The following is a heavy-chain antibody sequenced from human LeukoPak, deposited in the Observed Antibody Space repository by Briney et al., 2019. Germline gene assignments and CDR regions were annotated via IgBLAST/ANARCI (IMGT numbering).Heavy chain of an antibody. CDR2: IYTSGST. Sequence: KRSDTLSLICTVSGGSISSYYWSWTRRPAGKGLEWIGRIYTSGSTNYNPSLKSRVTMPVDTPKNHFSLKLRSVTTADTAVYYWAGVAAPGAGIFHWYFDLWGRGTLVTVSS. J-gene: IGHJ2*01. D-gene: IGHD6-13*01. V-gene: IGHV4-4*07. CDR1: GGSISSYY. CDR3: AGVAAPGAGIFHWYFDL.